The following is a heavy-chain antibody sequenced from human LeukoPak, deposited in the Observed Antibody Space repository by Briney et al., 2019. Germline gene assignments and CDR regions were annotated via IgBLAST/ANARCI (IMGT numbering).Heavy chain of an antibody. CDR1: GYTFTSYG. Sequence: GASVKVSCKASGYTFTSYGISWVRQAPGQGLEWMGWISAYNGNTNYAQKLQGRVTMTTDTSTSTAYMELRSLRSDDTAVYYCARARYYYDSSGNYFDYWGQGTLVTVSS. CDR2: ISAYNGNT. D-gene: IGHD3-22*01. J-gene: IGHJ4*02. V-gene: IGHV1-18*01. CDR3: ARARYYYDSSGNYFDY.